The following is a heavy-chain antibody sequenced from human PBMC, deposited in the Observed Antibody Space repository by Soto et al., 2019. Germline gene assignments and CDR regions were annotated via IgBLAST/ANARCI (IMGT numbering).Heavy chain of an antibody. CDR2: IYYRGNT. CDR3: ARLEGLATISYYFDF. Sequence: QLQLQESGPGLVKPSETLSLTCSVSGDSINSDKYYWGWIRQPPGKGLEWIGSIYYRGNTYYNPSLQTRVTISLDKSKSQFSLKLNSVTAADSAVYFCARLEGLATISYYFDFLGQGAQVTVSS. D-gene: IGHD3-9*01. J-gene: IGHJ4*02. CDR1: GDSINSDKYY. V-gene: IGHV4-39*01.